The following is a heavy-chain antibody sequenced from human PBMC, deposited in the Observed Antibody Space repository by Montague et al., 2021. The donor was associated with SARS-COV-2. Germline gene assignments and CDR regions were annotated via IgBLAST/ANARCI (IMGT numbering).Heavy chain of an antibody. V-gene: IGHV3-30*04. CDR2: ISYDGSNK. CDR3: ASSLVWFEIDY. J-gene: IGHJ4*02. D-gene: IGHD3-10*01. Sequence: SLRLSCAASGFTLSSYAMHWVRQAPGKGLEWVAVISYDGSNKYYADSVKGRLTISRDNSKNTLYLQMNSLRAEDTAVYYCASSLVWFEIDYWGQGTLVTVSS. CDR1: GFTLSSYA.